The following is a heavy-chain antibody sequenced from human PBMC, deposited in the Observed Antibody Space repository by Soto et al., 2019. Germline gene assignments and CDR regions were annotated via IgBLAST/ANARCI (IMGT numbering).Heavy chain of an antibody. CDR2: IYHSGST. D-gene: IGHD1-26*01. Sequence: SEKLSLTCAVSGVSISTRNWWRCVGQPPGKGLEWIGEIYHSGSTNYNPSLKSRVTISVDKSKNQFSLKLSSVTAADTAVYYCARDDRDGNYYYYYYGMDVWGQGTTVT. V-gene: IGHV4-4*02. J-gene: IGHJ6*02. CDR1: GVSISTRNW. CDR3: ARDDRDGNYYYYYYGMDV.